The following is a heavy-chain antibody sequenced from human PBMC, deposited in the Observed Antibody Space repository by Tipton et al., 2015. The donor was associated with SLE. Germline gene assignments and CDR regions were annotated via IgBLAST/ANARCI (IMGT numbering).Heavy chain of an antibody. Sequence: LRLSCTVSGGSISSYYWSWIRQPPGKGLEWIGYIYYSGSINYNPSLKSRVTISVDTSKNQFSLKLSSVTAADTAVYYCARHDGQWDAFDIWGQGTMVTVSS. J-gene: IGHJ3*02. CDR1: GGSISSYY. CDR2: IYYSGSI. V-gene: IGHV4-59*08. D-gene: IGHD6-19*01. CDR3: ARHDGQWDAFDI.